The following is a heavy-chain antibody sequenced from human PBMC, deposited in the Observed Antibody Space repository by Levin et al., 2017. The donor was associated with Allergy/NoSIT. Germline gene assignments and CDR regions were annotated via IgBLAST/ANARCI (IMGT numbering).Heavy chain of an antibody. CDR3: ARDCGGDCYLFDY. D-gene: IGHD2-21*02. Sequence: SGGSLRLSCAASGFTFSDYYMSWIRQAPGKGLEWVSYISSSGSTMYYADSVKGRFTISRDNAKNSLYLQMNSLRAEDTAVYYCARDCGGDCYLFDYWGQGTLVTVSS. CDR1: GFTFSDYY. CDR2: ISSSGSTM. V-gene: IGHV3-11*01. J-gene: IGHJ4*02.